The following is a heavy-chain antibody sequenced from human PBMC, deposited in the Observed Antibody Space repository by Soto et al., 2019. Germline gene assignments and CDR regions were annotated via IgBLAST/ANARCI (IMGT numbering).Heavy chain of an antibody. J-gene: IGHJ6*02. V-gene: IGHV1-69*13. CDR2: LIPMLGTL. Sequence: SSVKVSCKASGGIFNMYAISWVRQSAVQWLEGMGGLIPMLGTLNYAQKFQGRVTIAADESTSTAYMELTSLRSEDTAVYYCARRLRTGNYGMDVWGQGTTVTVSS. CDR1: GGIFNMYA. CDR3: ARRLRTGNYGMDV. D-gene: IGHD2-15*01.